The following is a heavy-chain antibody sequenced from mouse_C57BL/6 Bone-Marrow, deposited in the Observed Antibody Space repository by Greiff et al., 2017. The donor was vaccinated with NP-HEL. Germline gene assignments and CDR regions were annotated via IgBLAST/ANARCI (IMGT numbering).Heavy chain of an antibody. CDR3: AREVNYPCWYVDV. V-gene: IGHV1-72*01. CDR1: GYTFTSYW. D-gene: IGHD2-1*01. J-gene: IGHJ1*03. CDR2: IAPNRGGT. Sequence: QVQLQQPGAELVKPGASVKLSCKASGYTFTSYWMHWVKQRPGRGLEWIGRIAPNRGGTKYNEKFKSKATLTVDKPSSTAYMQLSSLTSEDAAVYYCAREVNYPCWYVDVWGTGTTVTVSS.